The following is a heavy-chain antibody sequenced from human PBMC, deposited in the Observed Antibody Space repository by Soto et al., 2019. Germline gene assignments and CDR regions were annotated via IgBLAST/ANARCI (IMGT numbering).Heavy chain of an antibody. CDR1: GFTFSSYA. V-gene: IGHV3-23*01. J-gene: IGHJ4*02. D-gene: IGHD6-13*01. CDR3: VRRGPGTYFDY. Sequence: EVQLLESGGGLVQPGGSLRLSCAASGFTFSSYAMRWVRQAPGKGLEWVSAVSGSGGSTYYADSVKGRFTISRDNSKNTLYLQMNSLRAEDTAVYYCVRRGPGTYFDYWGQGTLVTVSS. CDR2: VSGSGGST.